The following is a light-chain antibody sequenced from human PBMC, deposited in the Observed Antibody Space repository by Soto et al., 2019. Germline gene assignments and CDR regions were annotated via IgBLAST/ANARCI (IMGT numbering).Light chain of an antibody. Sequence: DIQMTQSPSTLSASVGDRVTITCRASQSINRYLAWYQQKPGKAPKLLIHDASILDSGVPSRFSGSRSGTEFTLTISSLQPDDFATYFCQQYNSYPYTFGQGTKLEIK. V-gene: IGKV1-5*01. CDR1: QSINRY. CDR3: QQYNSYPYT. J-gene: IGKJ2*01. CDR2: DAS.